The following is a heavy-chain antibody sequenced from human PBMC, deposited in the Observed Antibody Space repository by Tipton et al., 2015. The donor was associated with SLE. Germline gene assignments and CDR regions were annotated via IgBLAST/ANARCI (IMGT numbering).Heavy chain of an antibody. CDR2: IIPIFGTA. CDR1: GGTFSSYT. Sequence: QSGAEVKKPGSSVKVSCKASGGTFSSYTISWVRQAPGQGLEWMGGIIPIFGTANYAQKFQGRVTITADKSTSTAYMELSSLRSEDTAVYYCARERVLTGQLADAFDIWGQGTMVTVSS. V-gene: IGHV1-69*06. D-gene: IGHD3-9*01. CDR3: ARERVLTGQLADAFDI. J-gene: IGHJ3*02.